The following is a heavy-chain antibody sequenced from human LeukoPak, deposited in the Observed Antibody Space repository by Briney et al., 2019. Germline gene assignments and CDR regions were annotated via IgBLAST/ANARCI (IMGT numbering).Heavy chain of an antibody. CDR2: ISWNSGFI. V-gene: IGHV3-9*01. J-gene: IGHJ4*02. Sequence: PGGSLRLSCAASGFTFDDYAMHWVRQAPGKGLEWVSGISWNSGFIGYADSVKGRFTISRDNAKNSLYLQMNSLRAEDTAVYYCAGAPLAGRNFMNSFDYWGQGTLVTVSS. CDR1: GFTFDDYA. D-gene: IGHD4-23*01. CDR3: AGAPLAGRNFMNSFDY.